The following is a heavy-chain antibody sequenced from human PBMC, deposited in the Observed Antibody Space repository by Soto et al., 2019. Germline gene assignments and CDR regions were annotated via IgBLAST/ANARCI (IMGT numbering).Heavy chain of an antibody. CDR3: AHSLLTEATRYGYFEL. V-gene: IGHV2-5*02. CDR1: VFSLSTSVVR. J-gene: IGHJ2*01. Sequence: QIPLKESGPTLVKPTQTLTMTCTFSVFSLSTSVVRVGWIRQPPGKALEWLALTYWDDDKRYSPSLKSRLNITKDNSKNRVVLTMTNMDPVDTATNYCAHSLLTEATRYGYFELWGRGTLVNVSS. CDR2: TYWDDDK. D-gene: IGHD3-9*01.